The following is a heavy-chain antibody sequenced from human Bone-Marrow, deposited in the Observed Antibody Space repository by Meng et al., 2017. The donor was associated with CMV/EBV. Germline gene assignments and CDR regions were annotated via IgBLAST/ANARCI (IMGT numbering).Heavy chain of an antibody. CDR1: GFTFSSYW. Sequence: GESLKISCAASGFTFSSYWMTWVRQAPGKGLEWVANIKQDGSEKYYVDSVKGRFTISRDNAKNSLYLQMNSLRAEDTAVYYCARWRGSTSLDYWGQGPLVTVSS. V-gene: IGHV3-7*01. CDR3: ARWRGSTSLDY. CDR2: IKQDGSEK. D-gene: IGHD2-2*01. J-gene: IGHJ4*02.